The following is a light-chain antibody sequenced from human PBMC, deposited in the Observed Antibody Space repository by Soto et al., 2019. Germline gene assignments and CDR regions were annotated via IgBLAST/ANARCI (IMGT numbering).Light chain of an antibody. V-gene: IGLV2-14*01. J-gene: IGLJ1*01. CDR3: SSYTSRSTGV. CDR2: DVN. CDR1: SSDVGGYIH. Sequence: QSALTQPASVSGSPGQSITISCTGTSSDVGGYIHVSWYQQHPGKVPKLIIYDVNNRPSGVSSRLSGSKSGNTASLTISGLQAEDEGDYYCSSYTSRSTGVFGTGTKVTVL.